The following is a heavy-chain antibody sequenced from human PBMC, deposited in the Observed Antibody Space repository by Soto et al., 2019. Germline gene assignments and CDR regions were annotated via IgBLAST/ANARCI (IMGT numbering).Heavy chain of an antibody. Sequence: VGSLRLSCAASGFTFSSYAMHWVRQAPGKGLEWVAVISYDGSNKYYADSVKGRFTISRDNSKNTLYLQMNSLRAEDTAVYYCARDQERNYDSSGYYCVCPWSFDTWGQGTMVTVS. CDR3: ARDQERNYDSSGYYCVCPWSFDT. J-gene: IGHJ3*02. V-gene: IGHV3-30-3*01. D-gene: IGHD3-22*01. CDR2: ISYDGSNK. CDR1: GFTFSSYA.